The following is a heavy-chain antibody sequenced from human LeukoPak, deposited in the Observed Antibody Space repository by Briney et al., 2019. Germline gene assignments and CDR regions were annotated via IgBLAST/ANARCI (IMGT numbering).Heavy chain of an antibody. CDR1: GYTFTSYY. V-gene: IGHV1-2*02. CDR2: INPNGGST. D-gene: IGHD4-17*01. Sequence: ASVKLSCTASGYTFTSYYMHWVRQAPGQGLEWMGWINPNGGSTNYAQKLQGRVTMTRDTSINTAYMELTRLRSDDTAVYYCARDNGDYWFDYWGQGTLVTVSS. CDR3: ARDNGDYWFDY. J-gene: IGHJ4*02.